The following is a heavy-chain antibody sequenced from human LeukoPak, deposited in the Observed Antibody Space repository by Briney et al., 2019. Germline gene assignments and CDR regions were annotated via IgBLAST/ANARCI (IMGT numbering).Heavy chain of an antibody. CDR3: ARDMGYYDFWSGLDY. CDR2: ITWNSDNI. J-gene: IGHJ4*02. Sequence: PGGSLRLSCAASGFTFDDYAMHRVRQAPGKGLEWVSGITWNSDNIEYADSVKGRFTISRDNSKNTLYLQMNSLRAEDTAVYYCARDMGYYDFWSGLDYWGQGTLVTVFS. CDR1: GFTFDDYA. V-gene: IGHV3-9*01. D-gene: IGHD3-3*01.